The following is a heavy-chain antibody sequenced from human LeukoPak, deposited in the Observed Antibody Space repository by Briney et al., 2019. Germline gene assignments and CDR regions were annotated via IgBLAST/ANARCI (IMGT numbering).Heavy chain of an antibody. CDR1: GSTFSSYA. CDR3: AKDLPAYCSGGSCYIG. D-gene: IGHD2-15*01. J-gene: IGHJ4*02. CDR2: ISGSGGST. Sequence: GGSLRLSCAASGSTFSSYAMSWVRQAPGKGLEWVSAISGSGGSTYYADSVKGRFTISRDNSKNTLYLQMNSLRAEDTAVYYCAKDLPAYCSGGSCYIGWGQGTLVTVSS. V-gene: IGHV3-23*01.